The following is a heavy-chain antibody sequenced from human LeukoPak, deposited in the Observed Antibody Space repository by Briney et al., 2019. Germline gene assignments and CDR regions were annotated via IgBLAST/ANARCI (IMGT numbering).Heavy chain of an antibody. J-gene: IGHJ3*02. V-gene: IGHV3-48*04. CDR1: GFTFSIYS. CDR2: ISSSSTSI. CDR3: ARFVAGARHDAFHM. D-gene: IGHD2-21*01. Sequence: GGSLRLSCAASGFTFSIYSMNWVRQAPGKGLEWVSYISSSSTSIYYADSVKGRFTISRDNAKNSLYLQMNSLRAEDTAVYYCARFVAGARHDAFHMWGQGTMVSVSS.